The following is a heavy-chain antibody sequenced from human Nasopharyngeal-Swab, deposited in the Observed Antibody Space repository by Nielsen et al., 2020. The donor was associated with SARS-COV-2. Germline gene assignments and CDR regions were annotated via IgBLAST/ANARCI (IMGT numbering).Heavy chain of an antibody. D-gene: IGHD5-12*01. V-gene: IGHV3-9*01. Sequence: LKISCAASGFTFDCHAMNWVRQAPGKGLEWVSGISGNSGSIGYADSVKGRFTISRDNAKNTLYLQMNRLIAEDTALYYCANKPVAWLRADAFDIWGQGTMVTVSS. J-gene: IGHJ3*02. CDR2: ISGNSGSI. CDR3: ANKPVAWLRADAFDI. CDR1: GFTFDCHA.